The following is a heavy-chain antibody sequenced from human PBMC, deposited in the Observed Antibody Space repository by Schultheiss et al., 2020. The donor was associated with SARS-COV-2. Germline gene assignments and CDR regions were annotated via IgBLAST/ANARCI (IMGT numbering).Heavy chain of an antibody. CDR1: GYTFTGYY. J-gene: IGHJ4*02. V-gene: IGHV1-2*04. D-gene: IGHD3-9*01. CDR3: ARARSYYDILTGYTYYFDY. CDR2: INPNSGGT. Sequence: ASVKVSCKASGYTFTGYYMHWVRQAHGQGLEWMGWINPNSGGTNYAQKFQGWVTMTRDTSISTAYMELSRLRSDDTAVYYCARARSYYDILTGYTYYFDYWGQGTLVTVSS.